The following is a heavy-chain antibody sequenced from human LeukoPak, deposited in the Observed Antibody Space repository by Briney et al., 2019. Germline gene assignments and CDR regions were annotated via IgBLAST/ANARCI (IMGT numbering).Heavy chain of an antibody. V-gene: IGHV4-4*09. Sequence: SETLSLTCAVSGGSMSDHYWSWIRQTPGTTLEWIGYIYATGNTNYNPSLKGRVTISLDTSKNHFSLRLRSVTAADTALYYCARHFRRDYPDSGSSQYFHYIDVWGKGTTVVVSS. CDR1: GGSMSDHY. D-gene: IGHD3-10*01. J-gene: IGHJ6*03. CDR3: ARHFRRDYPDSGSSQYFHYIDV. CDR2: IYATGNT.